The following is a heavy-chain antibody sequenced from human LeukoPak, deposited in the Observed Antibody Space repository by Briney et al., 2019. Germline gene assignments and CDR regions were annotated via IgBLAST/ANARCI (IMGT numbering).Heavy chain of an antibody. V-gene: IGHV1-2*06. J-gene: IGHJ2*01. CDR2: INPNSGGT. CDR3: ARGGVVLVTAILDWYFDL. Sequence: ASVKVSCKASGYTFTGYYMHWVRQAPGQGLEWMGRINPNSGGTNYAQKFQGRVTMTRDTSISTAYMELRRLRSDDTAVYYCARGGVVLVTAILDWYFDLWGRGTLVTVSS. CDR1: GYTFTGYY. D-gene: IGHD2-21*02.